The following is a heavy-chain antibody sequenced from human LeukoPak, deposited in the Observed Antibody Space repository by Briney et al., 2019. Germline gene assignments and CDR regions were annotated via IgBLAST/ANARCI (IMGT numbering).Heavy chain of an antibody. V-gene: IGHV1-69*13. J-gene: IGHJ6*03. CDR3: ASGRRMITFGGVIVRDYYYYMDV. D-gene: IGHD3-16*02. Sequence: ASVKVSCKASGGTFSNFAITWVRQAPGQGLEWVGGIIPILDTTNYAQKFQGRVSITADESPSTAYMELSSLRSEDTAVYYCASGRRMITFGGVIVRDYYYYMDVWGKGTTVTVSS. CDR2: IIPILDTT. CDR1: GGTFSNFA.